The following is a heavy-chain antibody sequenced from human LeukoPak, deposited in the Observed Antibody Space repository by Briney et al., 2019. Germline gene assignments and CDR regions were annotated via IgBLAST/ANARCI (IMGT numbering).Heavy chain of an antibody. V-gene: IGHV1-69*01. CDR1: GGTFSSYA. D-gene: IGHD3-3*01. J-gene: IGHJ4*02. Sequence: ASVKVSCKASGGTFSSYATSWVRQAPGQGLEWMGGIIPIFGTANYAQKFQGRVTITADESTSTAYMELSSLRSEDTAVYYCARLPPSYTIFGVVSDYWGQGTLVTVSS. CDR3: ARLPPSYTIFGVVSDY. CDR2: IIPIFGTA.